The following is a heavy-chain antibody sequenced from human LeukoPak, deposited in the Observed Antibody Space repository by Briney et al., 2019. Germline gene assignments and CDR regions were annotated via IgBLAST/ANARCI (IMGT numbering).Heavy chain of an antibody. CDR3: AKVGLQQQLNY. D-gene: IGHD6-13*01. CDR2: ISSSSSTI. J-gene: IGHJ4*02. Sequence: HPGGSLRLSCAASGFTFSTYSMNWVRQAPGKGLEWVSYISSSSSTIYYADSVKGRFTISRDNARNSLYLQMNSLRAEDTAVYYCAKVGLQQQLNYWGQGTLVTVSS. V-gene: IGHV3-48*01. CDR1: GFTFSTYS.